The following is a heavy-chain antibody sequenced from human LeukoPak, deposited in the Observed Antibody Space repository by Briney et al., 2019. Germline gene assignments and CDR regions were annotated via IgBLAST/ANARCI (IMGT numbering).Heavy chain of an antibody. CDR1: GGSVSSGSYY. CDR2: IYYSGST. J-gene: IGHJ5*02. CDR3: AREIRSRGTGWFDP. Sequence: PSETLSLTCTVSGGSVSSGSYYWSCLRQPPGKGLEWIGYIYYSGSTNYIPSLKSRVTISVDTSKNQFSLKLSSVTAADTAVYYCAREIRSRGTGWFDPWGQGTLVTVSS. V-gene: IGHV4-61*01. D-gene: IGHD1-1*01.